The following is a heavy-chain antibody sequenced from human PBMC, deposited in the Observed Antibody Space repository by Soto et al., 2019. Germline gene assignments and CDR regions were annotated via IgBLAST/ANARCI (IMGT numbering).Heavy chain of an antibody. J-gene: IGHJ6*02. CDR1: GFTFTNYA. Sequence: GGSLRLSCAASGFTFTNYAMTWVRQAPGKGLEWLSGISGGGFSTYYADSVKGRFTISRDNSKKTLFLQMSSLRAEDTAVYYCAKHVFNWNSYYYYGMDVWGQGTTVTVSS. D-gene: IGHD1-7*01. V-gene: IGHV3-23*01. CDR3: AKHVFNWNSYYYYGMDV. CDR2: ISGGGFST.